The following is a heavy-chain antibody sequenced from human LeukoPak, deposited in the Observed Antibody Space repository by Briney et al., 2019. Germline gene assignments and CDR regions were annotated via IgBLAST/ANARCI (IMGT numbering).Heavy chain of an antibody. J-gene: IGHJ4*02. V-gene: IGHV1-46*01. D-gene: IGHD1-26*01. CDR2: INPSGGPP. Sequence: ASVKVSCKASEYTLTNYYIHWLRQAPGQGLEWMGVINPSGGPPTYAQRFQGRVTMTRDTSTSTLYMELSSLRSDDTAVYYCACEHVLPYVGIDYWGLGTLVTVSS. CDR1: EYTLTNYY. CDR3: ACEHVLPYVGIDY.